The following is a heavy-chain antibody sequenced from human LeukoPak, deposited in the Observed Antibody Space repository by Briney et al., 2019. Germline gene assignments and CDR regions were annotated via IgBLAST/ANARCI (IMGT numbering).Heavy chain of an antibody. D-gene: IGHD1-14*01. CDR1: GFTFSSYG. Sequence: GRSLRLSCAASGFTFSSYGMHWVRQAPGKGLEWVAVISYDGSNKYYADSVKGRFTISRDNSRNTLHLQMNSLRAEDTAVYYCAKGVAGYYYGMDVWGQGTTVTVSS. CDR3: AKGVAGYYYGMDV. J-gene: IGHJ6*02. V-gene: IGHV3-30*18. CDR2: ISYDGSNK.